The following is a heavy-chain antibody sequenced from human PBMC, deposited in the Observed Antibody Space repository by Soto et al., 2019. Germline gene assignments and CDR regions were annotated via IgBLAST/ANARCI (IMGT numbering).Heavy chain of an antibody. CDR3: ARCWSVNYYCGMDV. Sequence: PGGSLRLSCAASGFTFSNYAMSWVRQTPGKGLEWVSAITGSGGDTFHADSVKGRFTISRDNTKNTLYLQMNSLRAEDTAVYYCARCWSVNYYCGMDVWGHGTTFTVS. D-gene: IGHD3-3*01. CDR2: ITGSGGDT. V-gene: IGHV3-23*01. CDR1: GFTFSNYA. J-gene: IGHJ6*02.